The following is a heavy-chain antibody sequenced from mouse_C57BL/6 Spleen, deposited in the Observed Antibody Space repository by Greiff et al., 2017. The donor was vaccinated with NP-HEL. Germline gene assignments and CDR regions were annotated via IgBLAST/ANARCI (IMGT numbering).Heavy chain of an antibody. V-gene: IGHV1-66*01. CDR2: ISPGSGNT. CDR3: ARSVTTVVAFDY. Sequence: QVQLQQSGPELVKPGASVKISCKASGYSFTSYYIHWVKQRPGQGLEWIGWISPGSGNTKYNEKFKGKATLTADTSSSTAYMQLSSLTSEDSAVYYCARSVTTVVAFDYWGQGTTLTVSS. D-gene: IGHD1-1*01. CDR1: GYSFTSYY. J-gene: IGHJ2*01.